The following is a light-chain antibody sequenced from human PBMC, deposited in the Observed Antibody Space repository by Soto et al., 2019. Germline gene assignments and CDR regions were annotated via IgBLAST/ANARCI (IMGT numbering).Light chain of an antibody. CDR2: GAF. CDR1: QSVTSNF. Sequence: EIGVEKSPGTLSLSPGERATLSCRASQSVTSNFLAWYQQKPGQAPWLLIYGAFNRAGGVPDRFSGSGSGTDFTLTISRLEPEDFAVYYCQQYAYSPRTFGQGTKVDI. V-gene: IGKV3-20*01. CDR3: QQYAYSPRT. J-gene: IGKJ1*01.